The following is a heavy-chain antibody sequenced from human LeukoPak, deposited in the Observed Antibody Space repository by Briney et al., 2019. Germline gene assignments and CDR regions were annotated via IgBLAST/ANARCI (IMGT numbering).Heavy chain of an antibody. CDR1: GGSISSYY. J-gene: IGHJ4*02. Sequence: PSETLSLTCTVSGGSISSYYWSWIRQPPGKGLEWIGYIYYSGSTNYNPSLKSRVTISVDTSKNQFSLKLSSVTAADTAVYYCARQQFEYSSWGAIDYWGQGTLVTVSS. D-gene: IGHD6-6*01. CDR3: ARQQFEYSSWGAIDY. CDR2: IYYSGST. V-gene: IGHV4-59*08.